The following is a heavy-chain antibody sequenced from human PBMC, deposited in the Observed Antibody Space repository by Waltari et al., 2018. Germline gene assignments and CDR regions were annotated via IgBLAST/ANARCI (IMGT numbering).Heavy chain of an antibody. D-gene: IGHD2-15*01. J-gene: IGHJ4*02. CDR2: ISWDGGAT. CDR1: GFKLGDYM. CDR3: AKEGNGGSCLDH. V-gene: IGHV3-43*01. Sequence: EVQLVESGGVVVQRGGSLRLSCAASGFKLGDYMMHWVRQAPGKGLEWVSLISWDGGATSYVDSVKGRFIITRDNSRNSLYLEMNNLRPEDTAVYYCAKEGNGGSCLDHWGQGTLVTVSS.